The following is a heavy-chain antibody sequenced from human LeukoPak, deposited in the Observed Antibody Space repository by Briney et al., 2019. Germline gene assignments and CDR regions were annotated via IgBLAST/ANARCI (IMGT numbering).Heavy chain of an antibody. Sequence: LPGGSLRLSCAASGFTFSSYDMHWVRQAPGKGLEWVAFIRYDGSETYYADSVKGRFAISRDNSKNTLYLQMNSLRAEDTAVYYCAKDYHHSGRCFDYWGQGTLVTVSS. CDR2: IRYDGSET. CDR1: GFTFSSYD. J-gene: IGHJ4*02. V-gene: IGHV3-30*02. D-gene: IGHD3-10*01. CDR3: AKDYHHSGRCFDY.